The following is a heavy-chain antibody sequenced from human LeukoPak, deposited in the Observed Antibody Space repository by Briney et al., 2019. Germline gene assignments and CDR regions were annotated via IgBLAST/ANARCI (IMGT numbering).Heavy chain of an antibody. D-gene: IGHD3-10*01. CDR1: GGSISSYY. Sequence: SVTLSLTCTVSGGSISSYYWSWIRQPPGKGLEWIGYISYSGSTNYNPSLKSRVTISVDTSRNQFSLKLSSVTAADTAVYYCARGRLGGSGSYYNVLDYWGQGTLVTVSS. J-gene: IGHJ4*02. V-gene: IGHV4-59*01. CDR2: ISYSGST. CDR3: ARGRLGGSGSYYNVLDY.